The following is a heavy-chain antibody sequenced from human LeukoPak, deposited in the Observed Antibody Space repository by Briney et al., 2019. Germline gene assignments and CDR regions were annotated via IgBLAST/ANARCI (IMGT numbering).Heavy chain of an antibody. J-gene: IGHJ4*02. CDR2: ISYDGSNK. V-gene: IGHV3-30*04. Sequence: GGSLRLSCAASGFTFSSYAMHWVRQAPGKGLEWVAVISYDGSNKYYADSVKGRFTISRDNSKNTLYLQMNSLRAEDTAVYYCARDRLGGNDYYDSSGYGFDYWGQGTLVTVSS. D-gene: IGHD3-22*01. CDR3: ARDRLGGNDYYDSSGYGFDY. CDR1: GFTFSSYA.